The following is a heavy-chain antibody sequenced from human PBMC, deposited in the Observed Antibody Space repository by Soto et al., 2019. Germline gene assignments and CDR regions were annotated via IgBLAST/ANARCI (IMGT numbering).Heavy chain of an antibody. CDR2: IKEDGSVK. J-gene: IGHJ4*02. CDR3: ARDVSSEYASILDV. V-gene: IGHV3-7*03. Sequence: EGQLVESGGGLVQAGGSLRLTCEGFRLTFSPYWMTWVRQAPGKGLEWVASIKEDGSVKNYADSVKGRFTVSRDNVKRAMFLQMISVRVDDTAVYFCARDVSSEYASILDVWGRGARVTVSS. CDR1: RLTFSPYW. D-gene: IGHD3-3*01.